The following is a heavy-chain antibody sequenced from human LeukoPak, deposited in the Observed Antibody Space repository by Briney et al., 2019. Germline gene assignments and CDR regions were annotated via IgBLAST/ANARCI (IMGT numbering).Heavy chain of an antibody. Sequence: GGSLRLSCAASGFTFSSYWMSWVRQAPGKGLEWVANIKQDGSEKYYVDSVKGRFTISRDNAKNSLYLQMNSLRAEDTAAYYCARARKPSGWYWGHFDYWGQGTLVTVSS. D-gene: IGHD6-19*01. CDR1: GFTFSSYW. J-gene: IGHJ4*02. CDR3: ARARKPSGWYWGHFDY. CDR2: IKQDGSEK. V-gene: IGHV3-7*01.